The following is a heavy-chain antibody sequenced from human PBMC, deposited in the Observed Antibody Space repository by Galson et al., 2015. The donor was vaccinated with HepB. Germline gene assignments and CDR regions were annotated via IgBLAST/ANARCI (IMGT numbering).Heavy chain of an antibody. CDR3: ARDPGVTGTEYYFDY. V-gene: IGHV1-18*04. J-gene: IGHJ4*02. D-gene: IGHD1-7*01. Sequence: SVKVSCKDYGYTFTNYGVSWVRQAPGQGLEWMGWTSGYNGDTKYAPKFQGRVTMTTDTSTTTAYLELWSLRSDDTAVYYCARDPGVTGTEYYFDYWGQGTLVTVSS. CDR2: TSGYNGDT. CDR1: GYTFTNYG.